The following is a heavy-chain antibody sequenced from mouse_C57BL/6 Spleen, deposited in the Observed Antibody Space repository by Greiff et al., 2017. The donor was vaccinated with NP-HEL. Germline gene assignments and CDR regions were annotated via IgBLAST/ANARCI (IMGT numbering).Heavy chain of an antibody. J-gene: IGHJ2*01. Sequence: VHVKQSGPELVKPGASVKIPCKASGYTFTDYNMDWVKQSHGKSLEWIGDINPNNGGTIYNQKFTGKATLTVDKSSSTAYMELRSLTSEDTAVYYCAISLYYGSSHFDYWGQGTTLTVSS. CDR2: INPNNGGT. CDR1: GYTFTDYN. V-gene: IGHV1-18*01. CDR3: AISLYYGSSHFDY. D-gene: IGHD1-1*01.